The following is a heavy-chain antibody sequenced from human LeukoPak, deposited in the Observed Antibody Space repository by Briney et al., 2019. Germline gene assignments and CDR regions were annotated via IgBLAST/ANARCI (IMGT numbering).Heavy chain of an antibody. V-gene: IGHV3-11*01. CDR1: GFTFSDYY. J-gene: IGHJ4*02. D-gene: IGHD1-26*01. CDR3: ATLGDTPEYSGSYYSGY. Sequence: GGSLRLSCAASGFTFSDYYMSWIRQAPGKGLEWVSYISSSGSTVYYADSVKGRFTISRGNAKNSLYLQMNSLRAEDTAMYYCATLGDTPEYSGSYYSGYWGQGTLVTVSS. CDR2: ISSSGSTV.